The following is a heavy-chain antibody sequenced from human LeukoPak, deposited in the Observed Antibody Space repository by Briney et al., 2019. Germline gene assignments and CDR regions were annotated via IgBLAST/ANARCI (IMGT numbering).Heavy chain of an antibody. Sequence: SETLSLTCTVSGGSISSYYWSWIRQPPGKGLEWIGYIYYSGCTNYNPSLKSRVTISVDTSKNQFSLKLSSVTAADTAVYYCASRIIVGAGYYFDYWGQGTLVTVSS. CDR1: GGSISSYY. V-gene: IGHV4-59*08. CDR3: ASRIIVGAGYYFDY. CDR2: IYYSGCT. D-gene: IGHD1-26*01. J-gene: IGHJ4*02.